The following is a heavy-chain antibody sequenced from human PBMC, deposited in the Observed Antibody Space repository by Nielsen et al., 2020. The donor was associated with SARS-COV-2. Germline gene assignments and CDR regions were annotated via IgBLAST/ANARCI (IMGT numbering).Heavy chain of an antibody. J-gene: IGHJ4*02. Sequence: GGSLRLSCAASGFTFSSSWMHWVRHAPGKGLVWVSRIGSDESITNYVDSVKGRFTISRDNAKNTLYLQMNSLRAEDTAVYYCAREMGGSSRHFDYWGQGTLVTVSS. V-gene: IGHV3-74*01. CDR2: IGSDESIT. CDR1: GFTFSSSW. D-gene: IGHD6-13*01. CDR3: AREMGGSSRHFDY.